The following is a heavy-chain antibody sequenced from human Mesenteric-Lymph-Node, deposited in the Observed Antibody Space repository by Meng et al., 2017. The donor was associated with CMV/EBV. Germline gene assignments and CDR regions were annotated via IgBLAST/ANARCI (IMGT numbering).Heavy chain of an antibody. J-gene: IGHJ5*02. CDR1: GGTFSSYT. CDR2: IIPILGIA. Sequence: VQLVQSGAEVKKPGSSVKVSCKASGGTFSSYTISWVRQAPGQGLEWMGRIIPILGIANYAQKFQGRVTITADKSTSTAYMELSSLRSEDTAVYYCAGSIAAAGSRWFDPWGQGTLVTVSS. CDR3: AGSIAAAGSRWFDP. D-gene: IGHD6-13*01. V-gene: IGHV1-69*02.